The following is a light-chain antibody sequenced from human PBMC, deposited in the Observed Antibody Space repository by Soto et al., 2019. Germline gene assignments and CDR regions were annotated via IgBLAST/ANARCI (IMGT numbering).Light chain of an antibody. CDR1: QSVSSNY. V-gene: IGKV3-20*01. J-gene: IGKJ4*01. CDR2: GAS. Sequence: EIVLTQSPGTLSLSPGERATLSCRASQSVSSNYLAWYQQKPGQAPRLLIYGASNKATGIPDRFSGSGSGTDFTLTISILEPEDFAVYYCQQYGRSSLTFGGGTKVEIK. CDR3: QQYGRSSLT.